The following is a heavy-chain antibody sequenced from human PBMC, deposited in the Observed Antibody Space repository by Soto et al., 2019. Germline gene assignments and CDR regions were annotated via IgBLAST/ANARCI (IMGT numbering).Heavy chain of an antibody. V-gene: IGHV3-23*01. J-gene: IGHJ4*02. CDR1: GFTFRDYD. CDR2: ISNSAGST. CDR3: ARCVVATGIFNY. D-gene: IGHD2-21*02. Sequence: GGSLRLSCAASGFTFRDYDMSWIRQAPGKGLEWVSGISNSAGSTYYADSVKGRFTISRDNSKSTLYLQMDSLGAQDTAVYYCARCVVATGIFNYWGQGALVTVSS.